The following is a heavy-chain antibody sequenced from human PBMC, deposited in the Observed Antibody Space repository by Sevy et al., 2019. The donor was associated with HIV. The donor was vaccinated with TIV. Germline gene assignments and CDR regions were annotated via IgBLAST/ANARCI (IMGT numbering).Heavy chain of an antibody. D-gene: IGHD3-10*01. CDR3: ARGPMVRGVIYAFDI. J-gene: IGHJ3*02. CDR1: GFTFSSYD. CDR2: IGTAGDT. Sequence: GGSLRLSCAASGFTFSSYDMHWVRQATGKGLEWVSAIGTAGDTYYPGSVKGRFTISRENAKNSLYLQMNSLRAGDTAVYYCARGPMVRGVIYAFDIWGQGQWSPSPQ. V-gene: IGHV3-13*01.